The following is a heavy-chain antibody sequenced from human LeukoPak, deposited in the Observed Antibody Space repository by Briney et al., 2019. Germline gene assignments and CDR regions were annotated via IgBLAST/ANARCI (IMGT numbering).Heavy chain of an antibody. CDR2: IRSKANTYAT. CDR1: GFTFSSSA. Sequence: GGSLKLSCAASGFTFSSSAVHWVRQASGKGLEWVGRIRSKANTYATAYVESVRGRFTISRDDSKNTAYLQMNSLNTEDTAMYYCTSPNDYGDAGGFDFWGQGTLVTVSS. D-gene: IGHD4-17*01. J-gene: IGHJ4*02. CDR3: TSPNDYGDAGGFDF. V-gene: IGHV3-73*01.